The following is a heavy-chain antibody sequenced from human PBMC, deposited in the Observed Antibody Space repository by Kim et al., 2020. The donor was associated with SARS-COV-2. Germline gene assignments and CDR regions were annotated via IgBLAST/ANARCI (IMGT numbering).Heavy chain of an antibody. CDR1: GFTFSSYA. CDR2: ISGSGGST. D-gene: IGHD3-10*01. J-gene: IGHJ5*02. Sequence: GGSLRLSCAASGFTFSSYAMSWVRQAPGKGLEWVSAISGSGGSTYYADSVKGRFTISRDNSKNTLYLQMNSLRAEDTAVYYCAKAAYVLLWFGELEGNWFDPWGQGTLVTVSS. V-gene: IGHV3-23*01. CDR3: AKAAYVLLWFGELEGNWFDP.